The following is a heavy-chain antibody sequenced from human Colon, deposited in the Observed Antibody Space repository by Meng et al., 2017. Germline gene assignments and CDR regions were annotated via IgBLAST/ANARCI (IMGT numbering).Heavy chain of an antibody. D-gene: IGHD6-19*01. V-gene: IGHV4-4*02. CDR3: ASSSGWWRLDS. CDR2: SYYGGST. Sequence: QVHLQESGPGLVKHSGTLSHTCAVAGASISSATFWTWVRQTPGKGLEWIGESYYGGSTSYNPSLSSRATISLDKSKNQFSLQLDSVTAADTATYYCASSSGWWRLDSWGQGTLVTVSS. CDR1: GASISSATF. J-gene: IGHJ4*02.